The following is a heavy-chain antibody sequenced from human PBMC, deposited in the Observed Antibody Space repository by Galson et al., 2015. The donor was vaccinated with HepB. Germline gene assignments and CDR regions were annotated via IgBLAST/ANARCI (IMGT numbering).Heavy chain of an antibody. J-gene: IGHJ6*03. CDR3: ARVFRGYSNYGYYYYMDV. V-gene: IGHV3-11*01. CDR2: ISSSGSTI. Sequence: SLRLSCAASGFTFSDYYMSWIRQAPGKGLGWVSYISSSGSTIYYADSVKGRFTISRDNAKNSLYLQMNSLRAEDTAVYYCARVFRGYSNYGYYYYMDVWGKGTTVTVSS. D-gene: IGHD4-11*01. CDR1: GFTFSDYY.